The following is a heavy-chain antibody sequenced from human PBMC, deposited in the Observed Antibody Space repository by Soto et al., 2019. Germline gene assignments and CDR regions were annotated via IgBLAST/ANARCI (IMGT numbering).Heavy chain of an antibody. V-gene: IGHV4-31*03. Sequence: TSETLSLTCTVSCGSISSGGYYWSWIRQHPGKGLEWIGYIYYSGSTYYNPSLKSRVTISVDTSKNQFSLKLSSVTAADTAVYYYARAPYEPLGHFDYWGQGTLVTVSS. CDR3: ARAPYEPLGHFDY. CDR1: CGSISSGGYY. J-gene: IGHJ4*02. D-gene: IGHD3-3*01. CDR2: IYYSGST.